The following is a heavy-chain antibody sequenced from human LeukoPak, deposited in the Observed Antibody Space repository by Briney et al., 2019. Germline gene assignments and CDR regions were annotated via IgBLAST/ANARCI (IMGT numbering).Heavy chain of an antibody. CDR1: GFTFSAYW. D-gene: IGHD2-21*01. V-gene: IGHV3-74*01. CDR3: ARDVAYGMDV. CDR2: IYGDGSGT. J-gene: IGHJ6*02. Sequence: GGSLRRSCAASGFTFSAYWMHWVRQAPGKGLVWVSRIYGDGSGTSYADSVKGRFTISRDNAKNTLYLQMNSLRAEDTAVFYCARDVAYGMDVWGQGTTVTVSS.